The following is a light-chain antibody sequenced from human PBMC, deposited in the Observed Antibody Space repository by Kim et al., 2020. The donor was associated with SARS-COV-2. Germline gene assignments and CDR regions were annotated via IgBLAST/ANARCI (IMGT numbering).Light chain of an antibody. CDR1: TGPVTSGHY. Sequence: PGGTVTLTCASSTGPVTSGHYPNWFQQKPGQAPRPLIYSINNRHSWTPGRFSGSLLGGKAALTLSGVQPEDEAEYYCLLYYGGGYVFGTGTKVTVL. V-gene: IGLV7-43*01. J-gene: IGLJ1*01. CDR2: SIN. CDR3: LLYYGGGYV.